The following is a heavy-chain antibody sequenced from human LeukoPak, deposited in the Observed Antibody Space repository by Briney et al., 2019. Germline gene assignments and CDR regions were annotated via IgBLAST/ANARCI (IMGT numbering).Heavy chain of an antibody. CDR3: ARETIEAFDV. CDR2: ISAYNGNT. V-gene: IGHV1-18*01. Sequence: ASVKVSCTASGCTFTSYDISWVRQAPGQGLEWMGWISAYNGNTNYAQKFQGRVTMTTDTSTSTAHLEMRSLRPDDTAVYYCARETIEAFDVWGQGTMVTVSS. J-gene: IGHJ3*01. D-gene: IGHD4/OR15-4a*01. CDR1: GCTFTSYD.